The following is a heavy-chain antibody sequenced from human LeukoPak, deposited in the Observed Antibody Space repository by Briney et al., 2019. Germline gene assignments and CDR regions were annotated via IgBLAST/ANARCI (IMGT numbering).Heavy chain of an antibody. CDR2: IDYSGST. Sequence: SETLSLTCTVSGGSISSYYWSWIRQPAGKGLEWIGGIDYSGSTYYNPSLKSRVTISVDTSKNQFSLNLSSVTAADTAVYSCARASGSSWYERRLHAYYYYMDVWGKGTTVTVSS. D-gene: IGHD6-13*01. CDR3: ARASGSSWYERRLHAYYYYMDV. J-gene: IGHJ6*03. CDR1: GGSISSYY. V-gene: IGHV4-4*07.